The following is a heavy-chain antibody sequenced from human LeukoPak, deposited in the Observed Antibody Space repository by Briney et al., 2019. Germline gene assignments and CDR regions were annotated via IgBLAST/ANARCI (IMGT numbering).Heavy chain of an antibody. CDR2: IVVGSGNT. D-gene: IGHD5-12*01. V-gene: IGHV1-58*02. J-gene: IGHJ6*03. Sequence: SVKVSCKASGFTFTSSAMQWVRQARGQRLEWIGWIVVGSGNTNYAQKFQERVTITRDMSTSTAYMGLSSLRSEDTAVYYCAADRKTSYIVATIDYYYMDVWGKGTTVTVSS. CDR3: AADRKTSYIVATIDYYYMDV. CDR1: GFTFTSSA.